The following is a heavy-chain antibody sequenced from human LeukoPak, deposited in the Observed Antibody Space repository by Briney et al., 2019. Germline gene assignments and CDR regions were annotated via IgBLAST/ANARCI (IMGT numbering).Heavy chain of an antibody. V-gene: IGHV3-7*01. J-gene: IGHJ4*02. Sequence: GGSLRLSCAASGFTFSNDFMTWVRQAPGKGLEWVANMKVDGTDIHYVDSVKGRFTISSDNARNSLYLQMNSLRADDTSVYYCAKAIWVAATSSWFSLDYWGQGTLVTVSS. CDR2: MKVDGTDI. D-gene: IGHD3-10*01. CDR1: GFTFSNDF. CDR3: AKAIWVAATSSWFSLDY.